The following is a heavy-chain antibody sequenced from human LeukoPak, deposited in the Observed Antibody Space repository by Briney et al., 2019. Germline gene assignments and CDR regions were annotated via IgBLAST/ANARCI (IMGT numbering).Heavy chain of an antibody. D-gene: IGHD6-6*01. CDR1: GYTFTGYY. CDR2: INPNSGGT. Sequence: ASVKVSCKASGYTFTGYYEHWVRQAPGQGLEWMGWINPNSGGTNYAQKFQGRVTMTRDTSISTAYMELSRLRSDDTAVYYCARGPVGYSSSSNLFDPWGQGTLVTVSS. CDR3: ARGPVGYSSSSNLFDP. J-gene: IGHJ5*02. V-gene: IGHV1-2*02.